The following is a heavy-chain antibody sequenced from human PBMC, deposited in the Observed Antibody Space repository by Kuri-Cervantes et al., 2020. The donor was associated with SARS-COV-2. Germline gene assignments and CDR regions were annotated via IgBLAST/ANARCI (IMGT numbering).Heavy chain of an antibody. CDR2: IFYSGTT. CDR1: GASISSHY. Sequence: SETLSLTCSVSGASISSHYWSWIRQPPGKGLEWIGYIFYSGTTNYNPSLKSRVTISVDTSKNQFSLKLTSVTAADTAVYYCASHPFGSGYYAWGQGTLVTVSS. J-gene: IGHJ5*02. CDR3: ASHPFGSGYYA. V-gene: IGHV4-59*08. D-gene: IGHD6-25*01.